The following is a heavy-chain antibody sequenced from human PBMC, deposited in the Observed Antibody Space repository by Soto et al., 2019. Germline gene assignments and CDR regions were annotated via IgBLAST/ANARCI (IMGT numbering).Heavy chain of an antibody. D-gene: IGHD2-8*01. J-gene: IGHJ6*02. CDR1: GYTVTSYG. Sequence: SVKVSCKASGYTVTSYGISWVRQAPGQGLEWMGWISAYNGNTNYAQKLQGRVTMTTDTSTSTAYMELRSLRSDDRAVYYCTREGIVLMLDATRYGMDVWGQVPTVTFSS. CDR2: ISAYNGNT. V-gene: IGHV1-18*04. CDR3: TREGIVLMLDATRYGMDV.